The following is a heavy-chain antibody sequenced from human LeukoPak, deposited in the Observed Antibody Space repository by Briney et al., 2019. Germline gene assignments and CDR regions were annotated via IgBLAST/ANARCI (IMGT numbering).Heavy chain of an antibody. CDR3: ARGGSYGDYSRV. D-gene: IGHD4-17*01. V-gene: IGHV3-48*01. Sequence: GGSLRLSCAASGFTFSSYSMNWVRQAPGKGLERVSYISSSSSTIYYADSVKGRFTISRDNAKNSLYLQMNSLRAEDTAVYYCARGGSYGDYSRVWGQGTTVTVSS. CDR1: GFTFSSYS. CDR2: ISSSSSTI. J-gene: IGHJ6*02.